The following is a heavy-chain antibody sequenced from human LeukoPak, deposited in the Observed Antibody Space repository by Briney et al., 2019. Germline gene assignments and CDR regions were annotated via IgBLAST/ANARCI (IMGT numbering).Heavy chain of an antibody. V-gene: IGHV1-2*02. Sequence: GASVKVSCKASGYTFTGYYMHWVRQAPGQGLEWMGWINPNSGGTNYAQKFQGRVTMTRDTSISTVYMELSRLRSDDTAVYYCARAPITMVRGVRILYFQHWGQGTLVTVSS. CDR1: GYTFTGYY. CDR2: INPNSGGT. CDR3: ARAPITMVRGVRILYFQH. D-gene: IGHD3-10*01. J-gene: IGHJ1*01.